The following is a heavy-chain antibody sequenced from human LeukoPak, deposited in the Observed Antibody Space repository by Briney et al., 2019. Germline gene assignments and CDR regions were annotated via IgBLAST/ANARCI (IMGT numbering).Heavy chain of an antibody. D-gene: IGHD6-19*01. J-gene: IGHJ4*02. CDR3: TTSQSSVAGIIGD. CDR1: GFTFSDYF. V-gene: IGHV3-11*04. Sequence: GGSLRLSCAASGFTFSDYFMTWIRQAPGKGLEWVSYISGSGSNKYYADSVKGRFTISRDNAKNSLYLQMNSLRVEDTAVYYCTTSQSSVAGIIGDWGQGTLVTVSS. CDR2: ISGSGSNK.